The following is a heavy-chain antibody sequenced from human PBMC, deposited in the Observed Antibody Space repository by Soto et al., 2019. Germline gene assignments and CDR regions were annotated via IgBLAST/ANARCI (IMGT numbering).Heavy chain of an antibody. V-gene: IGHV4-59*01. Sequence: QVQLQESGPGLVKPSETLSLTCTVSGGSISSYYWSWIRQPPGKGLEWIGYIYYSGSTNYNPSLKSRVTISVDTSKNQFSLKLSSVTAADTAVYYCARRDGDYGGGFDPWGQGTLVTVSS. CDR1: GGSISSYY. CDR3: ARRDGDYGGGFDP. CDR2: IYYSGST. J-gene: IGHJ5*02. D-gene: IGHD4-17*01.